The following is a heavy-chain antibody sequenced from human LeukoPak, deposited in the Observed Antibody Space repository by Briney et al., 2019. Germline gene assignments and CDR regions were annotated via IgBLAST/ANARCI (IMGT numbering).Heavy chain of an antibody. J-gene: IGHJ4*01. V-gene: IGHV3-48*03. CDR1: GFTFRSYE. CDR3: ASRGLYYDYVHGF. D-gene: IGHD3-16*01. CDR2: ISSGGGTV. Sequence: GGSLRLSCAASGFTFRSYEMNGVRQAPGKGLEWVSYISSGGGTVYYADSVKGRSAISRDNAKNSLYLHMISLRAEDTAVYYCASRGLYYDYVHGFWGHGTLVIVSS.